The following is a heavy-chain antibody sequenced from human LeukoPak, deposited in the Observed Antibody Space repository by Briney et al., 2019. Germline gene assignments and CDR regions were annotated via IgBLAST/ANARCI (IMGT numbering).Heavy chain of an antibody. V-gene: IGHV3-23*02. CDR1: GLSFRTFA. Sequence: GGSLTLSCAASGLSFRTFAMSWVRQAPARGLEWLSSMKGTGERFYGDSVRGRFTLSRDDSRNTVYLQLNNLRVEDTAVYYCARASWVSSADAVRWGQGTVVIVSS. CDR2: MKGTGER. D-gene: IGHD3-16*01. J-gene: IGHJ4*02. CDR3: ARASWVSSADAVR.